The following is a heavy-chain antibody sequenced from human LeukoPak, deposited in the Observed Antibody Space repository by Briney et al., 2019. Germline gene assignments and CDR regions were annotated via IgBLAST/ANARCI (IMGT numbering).Heavy chain of an antibody. J-gene: IGHJ4*02. CDR2: IYYSGST. D-gene: IGHD3-3*01. V-gene: IGHV4-38-2*02. CDR3: ARDRGGVVSPFDY. Sequence: SETLSLTCNVSGYSISSGFYWGWIRQPPGKGLEWIASIYYSGSTYHNPSLKSRVTISVDTSKNKFSLKLNSVTAADTAVYYCARDRGGVVSPFDYWGQGVLVTVSS. CDR1: GYSISSGFY.